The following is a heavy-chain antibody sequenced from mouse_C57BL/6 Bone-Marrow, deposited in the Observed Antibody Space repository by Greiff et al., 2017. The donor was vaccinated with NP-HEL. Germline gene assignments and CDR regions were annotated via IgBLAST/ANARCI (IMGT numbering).Heavy chain of an antibody. CDR2: ILPGSGST. V-gene: IGHV1-9*01. Sequence: QVQLQQSGAELMKPGASVKLSCKATGYTFTGYWIEWVKQRPGHGLEWIGEILPGSGSTNYNEKFKGKATFTADTSSNTAYMQLSSLTTEDSAIYYCASSPYYYGSSPYYFDYWGQGTTLTVSS. CDR3: ASSPYYYGSSPYYFDY. CDR1: GYTFTGYW. J-gene: IGHJ2*01. D-gene: IGHD1-1*01.